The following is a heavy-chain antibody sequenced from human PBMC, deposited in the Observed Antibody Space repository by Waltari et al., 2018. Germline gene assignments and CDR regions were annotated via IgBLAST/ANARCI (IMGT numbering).Heavy chain of an antibody. CDR3: ARVDYYDRSGYYNY. J-gene: IGHJ4*02. Sequence: EVQMVESGGGLVQPGGSLRVSCAAYGFTVSSNYMSWVRQGPGKGLEWVSIIFSDRRTYDADAVRVRFTISRDNSKNTLYLQMTSLRAEDTAVYYCARVDYYDRSGYYNYWGQGTLVTVSS. D-gene: IGHD3-22*01. V-gene: IGHV3-66*01. CDR2: IFSDRRT. CDR1: GFTVSSNY.